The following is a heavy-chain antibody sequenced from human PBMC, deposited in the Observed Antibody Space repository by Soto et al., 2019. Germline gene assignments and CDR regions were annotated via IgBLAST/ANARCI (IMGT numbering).Heavy chain of an antibody. J-gene: IGHJ6*03. Sequence: SETLSLTCTVSGGSISSYYWSWIRQPPGKGLEWIGYIYYSGSTNYNPSLKSRVTISVDTSKNQFSLKLISVTAADTAVYYCARGRNGSGSYRYYYYMDVWGKGTTVTVSS. CDR3: ARGRNGSGSYRYYYYMDV. V-gene: IGHV4-59*01. CDR2: IYYSGST. CDR1: GGSISSYY. D-gene: IGHD3-10*01.